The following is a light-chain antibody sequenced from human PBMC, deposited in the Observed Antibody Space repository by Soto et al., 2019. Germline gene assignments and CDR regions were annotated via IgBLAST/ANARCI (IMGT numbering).Light chain of an antibody. CDR3: QQYNSYST. V-gene: IGKV1-5*01. CDR1: QSISSW. J-gene: IGKJ1*01. Sequence: DIQMTQSPSTLSASVGDRVTITCRASQSISSWLAWYQQKPGKVPKLLLYDASSLESGVLSRFSGSGSGTEFTLTISSLQPDDFATYYCQQYNSYSTFGKGTKLESK. CDR2: DAS.